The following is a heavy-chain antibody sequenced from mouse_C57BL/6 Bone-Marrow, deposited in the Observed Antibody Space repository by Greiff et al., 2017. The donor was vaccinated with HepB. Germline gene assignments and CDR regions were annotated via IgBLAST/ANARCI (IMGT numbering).Heavy chain of an antibody. Sequence: EVMLVESGGGLVQPGGSLKLSCAASGFTFSDYYMYWVRQTPEKRLEWVAYISNGGGSTYYPDTVKGRFTISRDNAKNTLYLQMSRLKSEDTAMYYCARQGLRRAWFAYWGQGTLVTVSA. D-gene: IGHD2-2*01. CDR1: GFTFSDYY. J-gene: IGHJ3*01. V-gene: IGHV5-12*01. CDR2: ISNGGGST. CDR3: ARQGLRRAWFAY.